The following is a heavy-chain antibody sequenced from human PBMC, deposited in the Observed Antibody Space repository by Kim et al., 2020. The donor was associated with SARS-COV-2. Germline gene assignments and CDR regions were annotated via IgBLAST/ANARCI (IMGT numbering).Heavy chain of an antibody. V-gene: IGHV3-33*01. Sequence: YADSVKGRFTFSRDNSKNTMDLQMNSLRAEDTAVYYCARQGAGSHWYFDLWGRGTLVTVSS. D-gene: IGHD6-19*01. CDR3: ARQGAGSHWYFDL. J-gene: IGHJ2*01.